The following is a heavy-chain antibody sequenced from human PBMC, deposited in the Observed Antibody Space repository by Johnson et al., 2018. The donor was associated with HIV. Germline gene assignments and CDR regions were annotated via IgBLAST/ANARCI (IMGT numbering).Heavy chain of an antibody. CDR1: GFTFNNYD. Sequence: VQLVESLRLSCAGSGFTFNNYDMHWVRQSTGKGLEWVSGIGTTGDVFYAGSVKDRFTISRDNAKDSLYLDMKSLRAGDTALYFCARGSYDGDAFDVWGRGTVVAVSS. V-gene: IGHV3-13*01. J-gene: IGHJ3*01. CDR2: IGTTGDV. D-gene: IGHD3-10*01. CDR3: ARGSYDGDAFDV.